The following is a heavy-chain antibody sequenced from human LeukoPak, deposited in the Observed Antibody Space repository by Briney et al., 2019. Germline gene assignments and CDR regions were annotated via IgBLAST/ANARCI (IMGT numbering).Heavy chain of an antibody. CDR3: ARTTYGSGSYLFDY. D-gene: IGHD3-10*01. Sequence: PSETLSLTCTVSGGSISSYYWSWIRQPPGKGLKWIGYIYYSGSTNYNPSLKSRVTISVDTSKNQFSLKLSSVPAADTAVYYCARTTYGSGSYLFDYWGQGTLVTVSS. CDR1: GGSISSYY. V-gene: IGHV4-59*08. CDR2: IYYSGST. J-gene: IGHJ4*02.